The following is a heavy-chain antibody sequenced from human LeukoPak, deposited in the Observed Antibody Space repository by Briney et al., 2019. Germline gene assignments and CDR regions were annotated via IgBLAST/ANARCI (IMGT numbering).Heavy chain of an antibody. D-gene: IGHD2-2*01. V-gene: IGHV1-69*13. CDR1: GGTFSSYA. CDR3: ARGDTGYCSSTSCYYFDY. J-gene: IGHJ4*02. CDR2: IIPIFGTA. Sequence: SVKVSCKAPGGTFSSYAISWVRQAPGQGLEWMGGIIPIFGTANYAQKFQGRVTITADESTSTAYMELSSLRSEDTAVYYCARGDTGYCSSTSCYYFDYWGQGTLVTVSS.